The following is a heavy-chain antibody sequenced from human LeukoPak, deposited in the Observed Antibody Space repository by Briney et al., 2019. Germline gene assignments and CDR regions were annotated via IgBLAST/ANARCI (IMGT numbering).Heavy chain of an antibody. J-gene: IGHJ3*02. V-gene: IGHV3-23*01. D-gene: IGHD2-2*01. Sequence: GGSLRLSCAASGFTFTTYAMSWVRQAPGKGLEWASTISSSGVNTYYADSVKGRFTISRDTSSNTLYLQMSSLTVEDTAVYYCAGTPGYCSSTSCYAFDIWGQGTMVTVSS. CDR3: AGTPGYCSSTSCYAFDI. CDR1: GFTFTTYA. CDR2: ISSSGVNT.